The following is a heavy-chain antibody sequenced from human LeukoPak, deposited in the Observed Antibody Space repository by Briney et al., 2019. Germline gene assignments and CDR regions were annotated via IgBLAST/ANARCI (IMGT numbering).Heavy chain of an antibody. CDR2: IDGDGSIT. Sequence: GGSLRLSCAASGFTFSGSWMHWVRQAPGKGLVWVSRIDGDGSITTYADSVKGRFTISRDNAKNTLYLQMNSLRAEDTAVYYCARALGSSSDYWGQGTLVTVSS. V-gene: IGHV3-74*01. CDR3: ARALGSSSDY. J-gene: IGHJ4*02. CDR1: GFTFSGSW. D-gene: IGHD1-1*01.